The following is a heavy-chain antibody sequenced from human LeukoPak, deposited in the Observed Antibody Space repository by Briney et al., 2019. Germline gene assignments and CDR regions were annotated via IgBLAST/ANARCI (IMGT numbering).Heavy chain of an antibody. D-gene: IGHD2-15*01. J-gene: IGHJ3*02. CDR2: IYKIGNT. Sequence: GGSLRLSCAASGFTVSNNYMTWVRQAPGKGLEWVSVIYKIGNTFYADFVKGRFTISRDNFKNTLYLQMNSLRAEDTALYYCARGLVVGSTGAWAFDIWGQGTMVTVSS. V-gene: IGHV3-66*01. CDR3: ARGLVVGSTGAWAFDI. CDR1: GFTVSNNY.